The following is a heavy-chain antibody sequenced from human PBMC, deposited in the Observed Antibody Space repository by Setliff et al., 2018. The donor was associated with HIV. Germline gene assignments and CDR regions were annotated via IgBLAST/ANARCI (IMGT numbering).Heavy chain of an antibody. CDR1: GYTFTSYD. J-gene: IGHJ6*02. D-gene: IGHD6-13*01. CDR2: MNPNSGNT. V-gene: IGHV1-8*01. Sequence: GASVKVSCKASGYTFTSYDINWVRQATGQGLEWMGWMNPNSGNTGYAQKFQGRVTMTRNTSISTAYMELSSLRSEDTAVYYCARGSYSSSWYGYYYYYGMDVWGQVTTVTVSS. CDR3: ARGSYSSSWYGYYYYYGMDV.